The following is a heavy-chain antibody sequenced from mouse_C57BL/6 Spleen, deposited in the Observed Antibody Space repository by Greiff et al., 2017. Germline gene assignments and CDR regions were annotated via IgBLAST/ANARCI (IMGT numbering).Heavy chain of an antibody. Sequence: VKLVESGPGLVAPSQSLSITCTFSGFSLTSYGVSWVRQPPGKGLVWLGVIWGDGSTNYHSALISRLSISKDNSKSQVFLKLHSLQTDDTATYYCAKPYYYGSSYAMDYWGQGTSVTVSS. J-gene: IGHJ4*01. CDR3: AKPYYYGSSYAMDY. CDR2: IWGDGST. D-gene: IGHD1-1*01. V-gene: IGHV2-3*01. CDR1: GFSLTSYG.